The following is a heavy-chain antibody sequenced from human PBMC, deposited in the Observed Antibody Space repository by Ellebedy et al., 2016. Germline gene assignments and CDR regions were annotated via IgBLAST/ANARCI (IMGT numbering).Heavy chain of an antibody. CDR3: ARGHGSGSYSSYYYGMDV. CDR1: GGSISSGGYY. CDR2: IYYSGST. Sequence: SETLSLXCTVSGGSISSGGYYWSWIRQHPGKGLEWIGYIYYSGSTYYNPSLKSRVTISVDTSKNQFSLKLSSVTAADTAVYYCARGHGSGSYSSYYYGMDVWGQGTTVTVSS. J-gene: IGHJ6*02. D-gene: IGHD3-10*01. V-gene: IGHV4-31*03.